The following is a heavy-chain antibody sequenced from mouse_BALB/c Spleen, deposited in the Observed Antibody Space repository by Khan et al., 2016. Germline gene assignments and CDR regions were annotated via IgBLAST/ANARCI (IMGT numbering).Heavy chain of an antibody. CDR3: ARGVY. CDR1: GYTFSSYW. J-gene: IGHJ3*01. Sequence: VQLQESGAELMKPGASVKISCKATGYTFSSYWLEWVKERPGHGLEWIGEILPGSGSTNYHEKFKGKATFTAETSSNTAYMQLSSLTSEDSAVYYCARGVYWGQGTLVTVAA. CDR2: ILPGSGST. V-gene: IGHV1-9*01.